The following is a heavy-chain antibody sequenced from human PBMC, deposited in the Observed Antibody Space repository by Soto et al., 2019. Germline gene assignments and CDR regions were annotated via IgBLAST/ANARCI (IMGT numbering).Heavy chain of an antibody. CDR2: ISASNGNT. V-gene: IGHV1-18*01. CDR3: SREGAGGYDYHPLEFDL. Sequence: QVQLVQSGAVVKKPGASVKVSCKASGYTFTTYGISWVRQAPGQGLEWMGWISASNGNTNYAQNVQGRVTMTTDASTSTAYMELRSLTPDDTAVYYCSREGAGGYDYHPLEFDLWGQGTLVTVSS. J-gene: IGHJ4*02. CDR1: GYTFTTYG. D-gene: IGHD5-12*01.